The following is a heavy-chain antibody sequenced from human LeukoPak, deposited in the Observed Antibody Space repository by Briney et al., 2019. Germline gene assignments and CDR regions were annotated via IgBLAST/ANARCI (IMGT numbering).Heavy chain of an antibody. Sequence: ASVNVSCKASGFTFTSSAVQWVRQARGQRLEWTGWIVVGSGNTNYAQKFQERVTITRDMSTSTAYMELSSLRSEDTAVYYCAAGLFPRGAVITTDGVYFDYWGQGTLVTVSS. CDR2: IVVGSGNT. CDR3: AAGLFPRGAVITTDGVYFDY. V-gene: IGHV1-58*01. J-gene: IGHJ4*02. D-gene: IGHD3-22*01. CDR1: GFTFTSSA.